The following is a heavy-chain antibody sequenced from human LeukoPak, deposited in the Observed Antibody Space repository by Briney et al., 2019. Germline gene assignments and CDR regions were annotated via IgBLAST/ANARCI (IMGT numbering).Heavy chain of an antibody. J-gene: IGHJ4*02. CDR2: INPNSGDT. Sequence: ASVKVSCKASGYTFTGYYMRWVRQAPGQGLEWMGWINPNSGDTNYAQKFQGRVTMTRDTSINTAYMELSRLRTDDTAVYYCAKNPYEYYFDYWGQGTLVTVSS. CDR3: AKNPYEYYFDY. V-gene: IGHV1-2*02. D-gene: IGHD5-12*01. CDR1: GYTFTGYY.